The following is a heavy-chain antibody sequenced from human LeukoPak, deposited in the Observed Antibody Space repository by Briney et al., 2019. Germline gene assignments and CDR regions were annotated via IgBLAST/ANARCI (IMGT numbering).Heavy chain of an antibody. V-gene: IGHV3-21*01. CDR3: VRIPNSANFPNWFDP. CDR1: GFTFSSST. D-gene: IGHD4/OR15-4a*01. CDR2: ISSSSDYI. J-gene: IGHJ5*02. Sequence: PGGSLRLSCAASGFTFSSSTMNWVRRAPGKGLEWVSSISSSSDYIYYADSVKGRFTISRDNAKNSLYLQMNSRRAEDTAVYYCVRIPNSANFPNWFDPWGQGTLVTVSS.